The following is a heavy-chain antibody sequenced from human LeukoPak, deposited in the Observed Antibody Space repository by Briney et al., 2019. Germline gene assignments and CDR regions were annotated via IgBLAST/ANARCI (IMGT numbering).Heavy chain of an antibody. CDR1: GGSFSGYY. D-gene: IGHD4-17*01. Sequence: SETLSLTCAVYGGSFSGYYWSWIRQPPGKGLEWIGEINHSGSTNYNPSLKSRVTISVDTSKNQFSLKLSSVTAVDTAVYYCARILYGDYGDISGYYFDYWGQGTLVTVSS. CDR2: INHSGST. J-gene: IGHJ4*02. CDR3: ARILYGDYGDISGYYFDY. V-gene: IGHV4-34*01.